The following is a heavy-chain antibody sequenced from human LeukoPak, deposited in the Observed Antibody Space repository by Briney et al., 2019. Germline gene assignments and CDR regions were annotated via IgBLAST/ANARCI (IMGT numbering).Heavy chain of an antibody. CDR3: ATDGSGGYYLSYYGMDV. J-gene: IGHJ6*02. CDR2: INWNGGST. CDR1: GFTFDDYG. V-gene: IGHV3-20*01. Sequence: GGSLRLSCAASGFTFDDYGMSWVRQAPGKGLEWVSGINWNGGSTGYADSVKGRFTISRDNAKNSLYLQMNSLRAEDTALYHCATDGSGGYYLSYYGMDVWGQGTTVTVSS. D-gene: IGHD3-10*01.